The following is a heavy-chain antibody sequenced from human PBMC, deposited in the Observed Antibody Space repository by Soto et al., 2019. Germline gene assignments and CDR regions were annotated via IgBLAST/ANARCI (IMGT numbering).Heavy chain of an antibody. D-gene: IGHD2-15*01. CDR3: ASHRGLLGYCSGGSCYSPYYFDY. CDR1: GGSISSSSYY. Sequence: QLQLQESGPGLVKPSETLSLTCTVSGGSISSSSYYWGWIRQPPGKGLEWIGSIYYSGSTYYNPSLKSRVTISVDTSQNHFSLNLSSVTAAHTAVYYCASHRGLLGYCSGGSCYSPYYFDYLGQGTLVTVSS. J-gene: IGHJ4*02. CDR2: IYYSGST. V-gene: IGHV4-39*01.